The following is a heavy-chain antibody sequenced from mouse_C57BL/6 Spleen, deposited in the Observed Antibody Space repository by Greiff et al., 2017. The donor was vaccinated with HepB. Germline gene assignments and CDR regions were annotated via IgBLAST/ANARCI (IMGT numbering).Heavy chain of an antibody. V-gene: IGHV2-5*01. J-gene: IGHJ4*01. CDR3: ANHYYGSSYAMDY. CDR1: GFSLTSYG. CDR2: IWRGGST. D-gene: IGHD1-1*01. Sequence: VQLQESGPGLVQPSQSLSITCTVSGFSLTSYGVHWVRQSPGKGLEWLGVIWRGGSTDYNAAFMSRLSITKDNSKSQVFFKMNSLQADDTAIYYCANHYYGSSYAMDYWGQGTSVTVSS.